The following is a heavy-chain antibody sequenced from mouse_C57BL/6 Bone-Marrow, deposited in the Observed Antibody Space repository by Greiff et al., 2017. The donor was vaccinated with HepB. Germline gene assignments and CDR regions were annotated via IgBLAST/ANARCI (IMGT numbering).Heavy chain of an antibody. D-gene: IGHD1-1*01. V-gene: IGHV14-4*01. Sequence: EVQLQQSGAELVRPGASVKLSCTASGFNIKDDYMHWVKQRPEQGLEWIGWIDPENGDIEYASKFQGKATITADTSSNTAYLQLSSLTSEDTAVYYCTTWSSYAMDYWGQGTSVTVSS. CDR3: TTWSSYAMDY. J-gene: IGHJ4*01. CDR2: IDPENGDI. CDR1: GFNIKDDY.